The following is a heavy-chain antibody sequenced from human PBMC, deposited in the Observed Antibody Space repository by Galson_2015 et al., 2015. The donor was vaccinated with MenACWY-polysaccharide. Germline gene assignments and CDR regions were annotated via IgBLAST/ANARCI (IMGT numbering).Heavy chain of an antibody. V-gene: IGHV3-72*01. D-gene: IGHD1-1*01. CDR2: ARDKPHSYTT. Sequence: SLRLSCAASGFTFSDHYMDWVRQAPGKGLEWVARARDKPHSYTTEYAASVKGRFTISRDDSKNSLYLQMNSLKTEDTAVYYCSRGLNGNDRPLGFGSGGQESLVTVSS. CDR1: GFTFSDHY. CDR3: SRGLNGNDRPLGFGS. J-gene: IGHJ4*02.